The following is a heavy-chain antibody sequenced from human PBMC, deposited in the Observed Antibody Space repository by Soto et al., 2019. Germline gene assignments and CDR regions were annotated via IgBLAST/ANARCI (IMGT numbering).Heavy chain of an antibody. D-gene: IGHD2-8*01. J-gene: IGHJ5*01. CDR1: GGTFTTFG. V-gene: IGHV1-69*13. CDR2: IIPFIGEA. Sequence: VASVKVSCKASGGTFTTFGITWVRQAPGQGLEWMGGIIPFIGEATYSPKFESRITITADESTNTVYMELRSLTSEDTAVYYCAKCAPMYAGDKYCYDSWGQGALVTVSS. CDR3: AKCAPMYAGDKYCYDS.